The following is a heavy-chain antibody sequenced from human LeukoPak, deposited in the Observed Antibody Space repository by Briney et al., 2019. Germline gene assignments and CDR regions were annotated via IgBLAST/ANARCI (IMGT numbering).Heavy chain of an antibody. J-gene: IGHJ4*02. CDR1: GYTFTSYY. V-gene: IGHV1-46*01. CDR3: ARPLAPYCGGDCYSGFDY. CDR2: INPSGGST. D-gene: IGHD2-21*02. Sequence: ASVKVSCKASGYTFTSYYMHWVRQAPGQGLEWMGIINPSGGSTSYAQKFQGRVTMTRDTSTSTVYMELGSLRSEDTAVYYCARPLAPYCGGDCYSGFDYWGQGTLVTVSS.